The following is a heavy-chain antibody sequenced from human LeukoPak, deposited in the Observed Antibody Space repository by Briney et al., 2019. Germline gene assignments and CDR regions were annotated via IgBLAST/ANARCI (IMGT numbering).Heavy chain of an antibody. V-gene: IGHV3-7*03. D-gene: IGHD5-12*01. CDR3: AKSRYSGTTYYFDY. CDR2: IKKDGSET. CDR1: GFTLSTYW. Sequence: SGGSLRPSCAASGFTLSTYWMSWVRQVPGKGLEWVANIKKDGSETYYVDSVKGRFTISRDNAKNSLYLQMNSLRAEDTAIYHCAKSRYSGTTYYFDYWGQGTLVTVSS. J-gene: IGHJ4*02.